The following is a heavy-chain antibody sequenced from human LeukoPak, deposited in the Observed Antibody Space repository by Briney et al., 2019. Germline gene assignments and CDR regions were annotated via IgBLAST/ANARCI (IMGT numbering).Heavy chain of an antibody. V-gene: IGHV1-69*13. J-gene: IGHJ3*02. CDR1: GGTFSSHA. CDR3: ARPYYDSSGYQTWAFDI. D-gene: IGHD3-22*01. CDR2: IIPIFGTA. Sequence: SVKVSCKASGGTFSSHAISWVRQAPGQGLEWMGGIIPIFGTANYAQKFQGRVTITADESTSTAYMELSSLRSEDTAVYYCARPYYDSSGYQTWAFDIWGQGTMVTVSS.